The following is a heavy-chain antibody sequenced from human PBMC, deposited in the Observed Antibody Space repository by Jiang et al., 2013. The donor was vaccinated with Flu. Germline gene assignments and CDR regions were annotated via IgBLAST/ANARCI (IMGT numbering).Heavy chain of an antibody. CDR1: GFTFSSYE. Sequence: GGSLRLSCAASGFTFSSYEMNWVRQAPGKGLEWVSYISSSGSTIYYADSVKGRFTISRDNAKNSLYLQMNSLRAEDTAVYYCARGGSSSWYDFNWFDPWGQGTLVTVSS. D-gene: IGHD6-13*01. V-gene: IGHV3-48*03. J-gene: IGHJ5*02. CDR2: ISSSGSTI. CDR3: ARGGSSSWYDFNWFDP.